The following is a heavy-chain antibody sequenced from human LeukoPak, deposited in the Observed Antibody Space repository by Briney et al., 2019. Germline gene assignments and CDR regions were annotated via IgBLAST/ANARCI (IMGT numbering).Heavy chain of an antibody. V-gene: IGHV3-48*04. CDR2: VSSSGSTI. D-gene: IGHD3-10*02. J-gene: IGHJ6*04. Sequence: GGSLRLSCAASGFTFSSYWMSWVRQAPGKGLEWVSYVSSSGSTIYYADSVKGRFTISRDNAKNSLYLQMNSLRAEDTAVYYCAELGITMIGGVWGKGTTVTISS. CDR3: AELGITMIGGV. CDR1: GFTFSSYW.